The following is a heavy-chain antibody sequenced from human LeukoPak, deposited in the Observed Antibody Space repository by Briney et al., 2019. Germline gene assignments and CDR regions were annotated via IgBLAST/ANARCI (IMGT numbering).Heavy chain of an antibody. CDR2: IKQDGSEK. Sequence: GGSLRLSCAASGFTFSSYWMSWVRQAPGKGLEWVANIKQDGSEKYYVDSVKGRFTISRDNAKNSLYLQMNSLRAEDTAVYYCARDGHSGSSDAFDIWGQGTMVTVSS. CDR1: GFTFSSYW. CDR3: ARDGHSGSSDAFDI. J-gene: IGHJ3*02. V-gene: IGHV3-7*01. D-gene: IGHD1-26*01.